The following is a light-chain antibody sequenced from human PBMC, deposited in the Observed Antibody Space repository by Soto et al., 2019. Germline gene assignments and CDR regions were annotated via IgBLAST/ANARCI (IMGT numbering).Light chain of an antibody. J-gene: IGKJ5*01. CDR1: QSSGKH. CDR3: RQSYSSPSA. V-gene: IGKV1-39*01. CDR2: GAS. Sequence: MKVNQSPSVLSAPVGKVDTITCRASQSSGKHLNWYQQKPGKAPKFLIYGASTLQSGVPSRFTGSGSGTDFTLTVNRLYPEDFATWYCRQSYSSPSAFGQGTRVEI.